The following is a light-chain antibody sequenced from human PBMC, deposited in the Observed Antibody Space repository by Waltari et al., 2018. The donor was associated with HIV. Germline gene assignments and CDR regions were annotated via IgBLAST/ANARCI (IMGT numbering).Light chain of an antibody. J-gene: IGLJ1*01. CDR2: DDS. CDR3: QVWDVRNDHHV. V-gene: IGLV3-21*02. Sequence: SYVMTQPPSVSLAPGQTARITCGGNNIGRKNANWYQQKPGQAPVLVVYDDSDRPAGSPGRFSGANSGDTATLTISSVEGGDEADYYCQVWDVRNDHHVFGTGTKVTVL. CDR1: NIGRKN.